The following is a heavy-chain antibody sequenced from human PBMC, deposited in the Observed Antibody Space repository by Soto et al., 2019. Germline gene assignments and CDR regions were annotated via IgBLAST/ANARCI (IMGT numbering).Heavy chain of an antibody. D-gene: IGHD6-13*01. V-gene: IGHV6-1*01. CDR2: TYYRSKWYN. CDR1: GDSVSSNSAA. Sequence: LSLTCAISGDSVSSNSAAWNWIRQSPSRGLEWLGRTYYRSKWYNDYAVSVKSQITINPDTSKNQFSLQLNSVTPEDTAVYYCARDRRVHSSSWSNFDYWGQGTLVTVSS. CDR3: ARDRRVHSSSWSNFDY. J-gene: IGHJ4*02.